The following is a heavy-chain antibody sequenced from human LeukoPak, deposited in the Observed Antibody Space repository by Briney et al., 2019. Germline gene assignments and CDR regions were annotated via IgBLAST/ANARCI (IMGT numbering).Heavy chain of an antibody. J-gene: IGHJ4*02. D-gene: IGHD3/OR15-3a*01. CDR3: ARRARTGYYNY. CDR1: SGSISNFH. Sequence: SETLSLTCSVSSGSISNFHWSWIRQPAGKGLEWIGRIFTSGSTNYNPSLKSRVTMSVDTSKNQFSLKLDSVTAADTAVYYCARRARTGYYNYWGQGTLVTVPS. V-gene: IGHV4-4*07. CDR2: IFTSGST.